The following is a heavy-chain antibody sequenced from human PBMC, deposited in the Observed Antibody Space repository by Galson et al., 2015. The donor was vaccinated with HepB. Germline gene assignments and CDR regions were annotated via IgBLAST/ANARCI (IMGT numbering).Heavy chain of an antibody. J-gene: IGHJ6*02. D-gene: IGHD3-16*02. CDR2: IGGRGDNT. V-gene: IGHV3-23*01. Sequence: SLRLSCAASGFTFSSYAMTWVRQAPGKGLEWVSSIGGRGDNTYYTDSVKGRFTISRDNSKKMVYLQMNSLRAEDTALYYCGKDPVRASYRPYGMDVWGQGTTVTVSS. CDR1: GFTFSSYA. CDR3: GKDPVRASYRPYGMDV.